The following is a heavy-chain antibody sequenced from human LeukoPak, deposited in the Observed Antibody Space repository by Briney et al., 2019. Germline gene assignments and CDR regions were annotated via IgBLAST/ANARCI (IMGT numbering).Heavy chain of an antibody. CDR2: IIPIFGTA. CDR1: GGTFSSYA. J-gene: IGHJ4*02. V-gene: IGHV1-69*01. CDR3: ARVRLMYYYDSSGYYWSY. Sequence: SVKVSCKASGGTFSSYAISWARQAPGQGLEWMGGIIPIFGTANYAQKFQGRVTITADESTSTAYMELSSLRSEDTAVYYCARVRLMYYYDSSGYYWSYWGQGTLVTVSS. D-gene: IGHD3-22*01.